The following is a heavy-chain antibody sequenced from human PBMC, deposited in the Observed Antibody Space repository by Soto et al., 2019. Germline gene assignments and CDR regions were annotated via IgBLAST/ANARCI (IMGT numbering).Heavy chain of an antibody. CDR3: ARESNYYDSSGHPEPRFDP. CDR2: IYYSGST. CDR1: GGSISSGDYY. D-gene: IGHD3-22*01. V-gene: IGHV4-30-4*01. J-gene: IGHJ5*02. Sequence: TSETLSLTCTVSGGSISSGDYYWSWIRQPPGKGLERIGYIYYSGSTYYNPSLKSRVTISVDTSKNQFSLKLSSVTAADTAVYYCARESNYYDSSGHPEPRFDPWGQGTLVTVSS.